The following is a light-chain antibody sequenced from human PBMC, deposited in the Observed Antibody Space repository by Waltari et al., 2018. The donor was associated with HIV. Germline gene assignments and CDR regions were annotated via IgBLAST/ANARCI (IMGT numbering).Light chain of an antibody. V-gene: IGKV1-12*01. J-gene: IGKJ2*01. CDR1: QGISSW. CDR2: DAS. CDR3: QQRSNWPRFT. Sequence: DIQMTQSPSSVSASVGDRVTITCRASQGISSWLAWYQQKPGKAPKLLIDDASNRATGVPARFTGSGSGTDFTLTISSLEPEDFVVYYCQQRSNWPRFTFGQGTRLEI.